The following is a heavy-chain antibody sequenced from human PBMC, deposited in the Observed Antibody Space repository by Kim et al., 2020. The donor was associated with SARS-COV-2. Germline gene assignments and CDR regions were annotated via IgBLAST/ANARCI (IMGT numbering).Heavy chain of an antibody. J-gene: IGHJ3*02. CDR2: IRSKANSYAT. Sequence: GGSLRLSCAASGFTFSDSAMYWVRQASGKGLEWVGRIRSKANSYATAYDVSVKGRFIISSDDSKNTVYLQMNSLKTEDTAIYYCTRVPPYSNSWWDAFDIWGQGTMVTVSS. CDR1: GFTFSDSA. V-gene: IGHV3-73*01. CDR3: TRVPPYSNSWWDAFDI. D-gene: IGHD6-13*01.